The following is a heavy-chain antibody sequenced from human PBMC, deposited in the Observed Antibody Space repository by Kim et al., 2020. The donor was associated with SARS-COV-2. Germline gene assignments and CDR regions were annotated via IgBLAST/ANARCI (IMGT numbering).Heavy chain of an antibody. D-gene: IGHD3-3*01. CDR2: INPSGGST. Sequence: ASVKVSCKASGYTFTSYYMHWVRQAPGQGLEWMGIINPSGGSTSYAQKFQGRVTMTRDTSTSTVYMELSSLRSEDTAVYYCARGAGRFLEWLARYWYFDLWGRGTLVTVSS. V-gene: IGHV1-46*01. CDR1: GYTFTSYY. J-gene: IGHJ2*01. CDR3: ARGAGRFLEWLARYWYFDL.